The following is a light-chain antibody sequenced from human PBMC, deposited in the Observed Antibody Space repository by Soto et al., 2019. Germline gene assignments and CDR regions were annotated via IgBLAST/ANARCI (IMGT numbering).Light chain of an antibody. CDR3: AAWDDSLNVFV. CDR1: SSNIGSTT. Sequence: QAVLTQPPSASGTPGQRVTLSCSGSSSNIGSTTVNWYQQVPGTAPKLLIFSNDQRPSGVPDRFSGSESGTSASLAISGLQSEDEGDYYCAAWDDSLNVFVFGTGTKLTVL. CDR2: SND. J-gene: IGLJ1*01. V-gene: IGLV1-44*01.